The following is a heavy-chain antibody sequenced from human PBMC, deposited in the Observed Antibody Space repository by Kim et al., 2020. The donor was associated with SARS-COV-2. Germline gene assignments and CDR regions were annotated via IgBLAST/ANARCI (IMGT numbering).Heavy chain of an antibody. J-gene: IGHJ4*02. D-gene: IGHD3-10*01. Sequence: GGSLRLSCAASGFTFSSYEMNWVRQAPGKGLEWVSYISSSGSTIYYADSVKGRFTISRDNAKNSLYLQMNSLRAEDTAVYYCARTGRNYGSGPVWFDYRGQGTLVTVSS. CDR3: ARTGRNYGSGPVWFDY. V-gene: IGHV3-48*03. CDR2: ISSSGSTI. CDR1: GFTFSSYE.